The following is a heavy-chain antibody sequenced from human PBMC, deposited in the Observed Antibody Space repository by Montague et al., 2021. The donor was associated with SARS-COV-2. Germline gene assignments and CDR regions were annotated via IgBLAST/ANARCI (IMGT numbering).Heavy chain of an antibody. CDR1: GGSISSGGYY. D-gene: IGHD3-3*01. J-gene: IGHJ2*01. CDR2: IYYSGST. V-gene: IGHV4-31*03. CDR3: ARDPINRITIFGVVTRGWYFDL. Sequence: TLSLTCTVSGGSISSGGYYWSWIRQHPGKGLEWIGFIYYSGSTYYXXXLKSRVTISVDTSKNQFSLKLSSMTAADTAVYYCARDPINRITIFGVVTRGWYFDLWGRGTLVTVSS.